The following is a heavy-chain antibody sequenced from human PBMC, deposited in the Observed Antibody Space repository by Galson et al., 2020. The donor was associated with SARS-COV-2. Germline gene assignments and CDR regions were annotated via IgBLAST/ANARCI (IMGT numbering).Heavy chain of an antibody. CDR1: GFSLSTSGVG. CDR2: IYWNDDK. D-gene: IGHD3-10*01. V-gene: IGHV2-5*01. CDR3: ARHKSGFGELHFDY. J-gene: IGHJ4*02. Sequence: SGPTLVKPTQTLTLTCTFPGFSLSTSGVGVGWIRQPPGKALEWLALIYWNDDKRYSPSLKSRLTITKDTSKHQVVLTMTNMDPVDTATYYCARHKSGFGELHFDYWGQGTLVTVSS.